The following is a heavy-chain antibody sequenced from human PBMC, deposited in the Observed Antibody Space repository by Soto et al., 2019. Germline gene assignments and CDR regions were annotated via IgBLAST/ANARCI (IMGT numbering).Heavy chain of an antibody. CDR1: GGSMRNYF. D-gene: IGHD6-13*01. J-gene: IGHJ4*02. CDR3: AAGEASSRNLAPYYLDF. CDR2: IHYSGTT. Sequence: PSETLSLTCTVSGGSMRNYFWTWIRQPPGKGLEWIGYIHYSGTTSFFPSYSPSLRSRVTISEDTSKNQFSLKLLPVTTADTAVYFCAAGEASSRNLAPYYLDFWGQGTLVTVSS. V-gene: IGHV4-59*01.